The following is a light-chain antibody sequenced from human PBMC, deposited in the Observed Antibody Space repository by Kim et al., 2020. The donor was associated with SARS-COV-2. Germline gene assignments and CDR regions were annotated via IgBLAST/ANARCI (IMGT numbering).Light chain of an antibody. J-gene: IGLJ1*01. CDR3: VSWDDNLNGFR. CDR2: NNN. V-gene: IGLV1-44*01. CDR1: SFNIGGNI. Sequence: QSVLTQPPSVSGKSGQRVTLSCSGKSFNIGGNIVNWYQQVPGTAPKLLIYNNNQRPSGVPDRFSASKSGTSASLTISGLQSEDEAHYYCVSWDDNLNGFRFVTGTKVTVL.